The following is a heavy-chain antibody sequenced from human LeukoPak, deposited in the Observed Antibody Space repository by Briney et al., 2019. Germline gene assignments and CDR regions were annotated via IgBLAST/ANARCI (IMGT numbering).Heavy chain of an antibody. CDR2: ISYDGSSK. J-gene: IGHJ4*02. CDR3: AQKDYDGSGSYLGN. V-gene: IGHV3-30*18. Sequence: GGSLRLSCAASGFTSSSYGMHWVRQAPGTGLVWVAVISYDGSSKYYGDPVKGRFTISRDNSKNTLYLQMNSLRAEDTAVYYCAQKDYDGSGSYLGNWGQGTLVTVSS. CDR1: GFTSSSYG. D-gene: IGHD3-10*01.